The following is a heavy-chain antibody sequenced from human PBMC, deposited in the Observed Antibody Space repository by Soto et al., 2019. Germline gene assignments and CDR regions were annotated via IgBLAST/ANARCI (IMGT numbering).Heavy chain of an antibody. D-gene: IGHD3-16*01. Sequence: GGSLRLSCAASGFTFRSYGMHWVRQAPDKGLEWVAVISYDGGDKYYADSVKGRFAISRDNSKNTLYLQMNSLRGEDTAVYYCAKDRGGYYYGMDVWGQGTTVTVSS. J-gene: IGHJ6*02. CDR3: AKDRGGYYYGMDV. V-gene: IGHV3-30*18. CDR1: GFTFRSYG. CDR2: ISYDGGDK.